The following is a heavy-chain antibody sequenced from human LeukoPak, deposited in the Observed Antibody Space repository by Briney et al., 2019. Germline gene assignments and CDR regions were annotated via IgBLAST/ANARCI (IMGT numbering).Heavy chain of an antibody. CDR2: INWNSDTK. CDR3: AKDTGGNGAYFYAMDV. J-gene: IGHJ6*02. D-gene: IGHD4-23*01. CDR1: GFAFHNYA. V-gene: IGHV3-9*01. Sequence: VRSLRLSCVVSGFAFHNYAMHWVRRPPGKGLEWGSAINWNSDTKAYADSVKGRFTISRDRARNSLYLQMDSLRPEDTALYYCAKDTGGNGAYFYAMDVWGQGTSVTVSS.